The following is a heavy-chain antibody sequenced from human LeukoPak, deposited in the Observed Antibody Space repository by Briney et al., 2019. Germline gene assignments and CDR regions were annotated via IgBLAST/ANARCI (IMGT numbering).Heavy chain of an antibody. V-gene: IGHV3-30-3*01. Sequence: PGRSLRLSCAASGFTFSSYAMHWVRQAPGKGLEWVAVISYDGSNKYYADSVKGRFTISRDNSKNTLYLQMNSLRAEDTAVYYCAKDGDFEYSSPRRLGIDYWGQGTLVTVSS. CDR2: ISYDGSNK. CDR1: GFTFSSYA. CDR3: AKDGDFEYSSPRRLGIDY. D-gene: IGHD6-6*01. J-gene: IGHJ4*02.